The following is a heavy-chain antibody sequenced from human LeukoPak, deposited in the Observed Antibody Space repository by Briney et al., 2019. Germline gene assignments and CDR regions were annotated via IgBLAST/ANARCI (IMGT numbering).Heavy chain of an antibody. CDR3: ARHFGYYDFWSGYTDY. Sequence: SETLSLTCTVSGGSISSSSAYWGWIRQPPGKGLEWIGSIYYRKNTYYNPSLKSRVTISADTSKNQFSLTLGSVSATDTAVYYCARHFGYYDFWSGYTDYWGQRTLVTVSS. CDR2: IYYRKNT. J-gene: IGHJ4*02. V-gene: IGHV4-39*01. CDR1: GGSISSSSAY. D-gene: IGHD3-3*01.